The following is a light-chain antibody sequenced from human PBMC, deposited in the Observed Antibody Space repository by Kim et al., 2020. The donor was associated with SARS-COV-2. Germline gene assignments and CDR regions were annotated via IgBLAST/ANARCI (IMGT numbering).Light chain of an antibody. J-gene: IGKJ5*01. CDR2: GAS. Sequence: SPGERATLSCRTSQSVSDNLAWYQQKPGQAPRLLIYGASTRATGIPARFIGSGSGTEFTLTISSLQSEDFAVYYCQQYNNWPPITFGQGTRLEIK. CDR3: QQYNNWPPIT. CDR1: QSVSDN. V-gene: IGKV3-15*01.